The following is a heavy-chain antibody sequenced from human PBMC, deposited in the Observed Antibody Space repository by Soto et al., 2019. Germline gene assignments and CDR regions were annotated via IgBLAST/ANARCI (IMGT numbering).Heavy chain of an antibody. J-gene: IGHJ6*02. V-gene: IGHV3-7*03. D-gene: IGHD6-13*01. CDR1: GFTFSSHC. Sequence: RLSCAALGFTFSSHCMSWIRQAPGQELEGVANIKQDGSEKYYVDYVKGRFTISRDNAKNLLYLQMNSLRAEDTAVYYCSREENNSSSSYFYYYGMDVWGQGTTVTVSS. CDR3: SREENNSSSSYFYYYGMDV. CDR2: IKQDGSEK.